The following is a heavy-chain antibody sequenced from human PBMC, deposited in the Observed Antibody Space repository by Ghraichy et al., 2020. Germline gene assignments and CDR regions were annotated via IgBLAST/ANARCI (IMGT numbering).Heavy chain of an antibody. D-gene: IGHD6-19*01. CDR2: IYYSGST. CDR1: GGSISSGGYY. Sequence: SETLSLTCTVSGGSISSGGYYWSWIRQHPGKGLEWIGYIYYSGSTYYNPSLKSRVTISVDTSKNQFSLKLSSVTAADTAVYYCARDRAVAGTAYYYGMDVWGQGTTVTVSS. CDR3: ARDRAVAGTAYYYGMDV. V-gene: IGHV4-31*03. J-gene: IGHJ6*02.